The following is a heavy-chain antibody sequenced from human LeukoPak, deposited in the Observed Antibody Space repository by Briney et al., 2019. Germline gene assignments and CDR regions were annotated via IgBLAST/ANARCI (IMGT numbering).Heavy chain of an antibody. D-gene: IGHD3-10*01. J-gene: IGHJ4*02. CDR3: ARGALRFGD. Sequence: GASVKVSCKASGGTFSSYAISWVRQAPGQGLEWMGGIIPIFGTANYAQKFQGRVTMTRNTSISTAYMELSSLRSEDTAVYYCARGALRFGDWGQGTLVTVSS. CDR1: GGTFSSYA. V-gene: IGHV1-69*05. CDR2: IIPIFGTA.